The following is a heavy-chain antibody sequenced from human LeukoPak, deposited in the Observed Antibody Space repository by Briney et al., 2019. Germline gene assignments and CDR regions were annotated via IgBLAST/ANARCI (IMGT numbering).Heavy chain of an antibody. CDR1: GDSISSSSYY. Sequence: SETLSLTCTVSGDSISSSSYYWSWIRQHPGKGLEWIGYIYYSGSTYYNPSLKSRVTISVDTSKNQFSLKLSSVTAADTAVYYCARGSYDILTGYYTAIDYWGQGTLVTVSS. D-gene: IGHD3-9*01. V-gene: IGHV4-31*03. CDR3: ARGSYDILTGYYTAIDY. J-gene: IGHJ4*02. CDR2: IYYSGST.